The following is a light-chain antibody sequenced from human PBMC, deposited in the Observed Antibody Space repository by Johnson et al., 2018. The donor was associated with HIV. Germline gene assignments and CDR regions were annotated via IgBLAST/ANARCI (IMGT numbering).Light chain of an antibody. CDR1: NSNIGNNY. Sequence: QSVLTQPPSVSAAPGQKVTISCSGSNSNIGNNYVSWYQQLPGTAPKLLIYYNNKRPSGIPDRFSGSKSGTSAPLAITGLQTGDEAYYYCGTWDHSRSGYVYGTGSKVTVL. V-gene: IGLV1-51*01. J-gene: IGLJ1*01. CDR3: GTWDHSRSGYV. CDR2: YNN.